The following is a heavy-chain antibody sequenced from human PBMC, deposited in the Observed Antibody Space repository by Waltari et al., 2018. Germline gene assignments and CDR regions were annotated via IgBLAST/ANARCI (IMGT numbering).Heavy chain of an antibody. V-gene: IGHV3-23*01. J-gene: IGHJ6*02. CDR1: TFSDYA. D-gene: IGHD1-1*01. CDR3: AKELERKPYYYYGWDV. Sequence: TFSDYAMAWVRQAPGKGLEWVSTISNSDDTTYYAESVKGRFTISRDNSKSTLFLQMNSLRADETAIYYCAKELERKPYYYYGWDVWGQGTTVTVSS. CDR2: ISNSDDTT.